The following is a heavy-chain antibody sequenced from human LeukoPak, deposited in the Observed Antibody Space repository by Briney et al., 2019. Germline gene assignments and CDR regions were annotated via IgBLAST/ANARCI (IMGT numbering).Heavy chain of an antibody. J-gene: IGHJ4*02. CDR2: YYSGRT. CDR1: GDSISSSSYY. D-gene: IGHD1-26*01. V-gene: IGHV4-39*01. CDR3: ARHVGSGSYFDY. Sequence: SETLSLTCTVSGDSISSSSYYWGWIRQPPGKGLEWIAYYSGRTHFNPSLKSRVTISVDTSKNQFSLKLSSVTAADTAVYYCARHVGSGSYFDYWGQGTLVTVSS.